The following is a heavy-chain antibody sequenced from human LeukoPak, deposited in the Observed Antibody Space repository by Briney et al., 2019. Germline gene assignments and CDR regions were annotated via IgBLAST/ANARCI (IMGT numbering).Heavy chain of an antibody. CDR2: ISSSSSYI. CDR3: ARDRAYCGGDCYSYYYYYMDV. D-gene: IGHD2-21*02. CDR1: GFTFSSYS. J-gene: IGHJ6*03. Sequence: PGGSLRLSCAASGFTFSSYSMNWVRQAPGKGLEWVSSISSSSSYIYYADSVKGRFTISRDNAKNSLYLQMNSLRAEDTAVYYCARDRAYCGGDCYSYYYYYMDVWGKGTTVTVSS. V-gene: IGHV3-21*01.